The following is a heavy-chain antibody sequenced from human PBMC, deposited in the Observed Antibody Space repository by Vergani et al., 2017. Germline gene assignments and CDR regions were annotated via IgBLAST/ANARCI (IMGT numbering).Heavy chain of an antibody. J-gene: IGHJ6*02. V-gene: IGHV3-48*03. CDR1: GFTFSSYE. D-gene: IGHD6-6*01. CDR2: ISSSGSTI. CDR3: ASPIAARGDYYYGMDV. Sequence: EVQLVESGGGLVQPGGSLRLSCAASGFTFSSYEMNWVRQAPGKGLEWVSYISSSGSTIYYADSVKGRFTISRDNAKNSRYLQMNSLRAEDTAVYYCASPIAARGDYYYGMDVWGQGTTVTVSS.